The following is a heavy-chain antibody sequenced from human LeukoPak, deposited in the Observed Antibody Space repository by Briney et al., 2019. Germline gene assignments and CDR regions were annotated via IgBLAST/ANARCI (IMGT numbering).Heavy chain of an antibody. D-gene: IGHD5-12*01. CDR1: GFTFSSYS. J-gene: IGHJ4*02. CDR3: ASQYSGYGGSSNY. CDR2: ITSGSSTI. V-gene: IGHV3-48*01. Sequence: GGSLRLSCAASGFTFSSYSMNWVRQAPGKGLEWVSYITSGSSTIYYADSVKGRFAISRDNAKNSLYLQMNSLRAEDTAVYYCASQYSGYGGSSNYWGQGTLVTVSS.